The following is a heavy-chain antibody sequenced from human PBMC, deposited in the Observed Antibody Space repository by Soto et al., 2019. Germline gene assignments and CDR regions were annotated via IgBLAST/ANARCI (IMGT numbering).Heavy chain of an antibody. Sequence: GGSLRLSCAASGFTFSNYAMSWVRQVPGKGLEWVSGISSSGGSTYCADSLKGRFTISRDNSKNTLYLQINSLRADDTAIYYCAKGITGTSRTDYWGQGTLVTVSS. CDR1: GFTFSNYA. V-gene: IGHV3-23*01. J-gene: IGHJ4*02. CDR3: AKGITGTSRTDY. CDR2: ISSSGGST. D-gene: IGHD1-7*01.